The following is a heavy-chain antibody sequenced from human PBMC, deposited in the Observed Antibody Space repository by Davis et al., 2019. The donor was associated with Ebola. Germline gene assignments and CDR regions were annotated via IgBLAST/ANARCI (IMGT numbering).Heavy chain of an antibody. D-gene: IGHD3-3*01. J-gene: IGHJ4*02. CDR2: INHSGST. CDR3: ARVIRLRFLEWFFDY. CDR1: GGSFSGYY. V-gene: IGHV4-34*01. Sequence: GSLRLSSAVYGGSFSGYYWSWIRQPPGKGLEWIGEINHSGSTNYNPSLKSRVTISVDRSKNQFSLKLSSVTAADTAVYYCARVIRLRFLEWFFDYWGQGTLVTVSS.